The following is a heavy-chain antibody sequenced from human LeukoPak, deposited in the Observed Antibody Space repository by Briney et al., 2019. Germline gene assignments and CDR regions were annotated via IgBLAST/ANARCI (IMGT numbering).Heavy chain of an antibody. V-gene: IGHV3-48*03. Sequence: GGSLRLSCAASGFTFSSYEMNWVRQAPGKGLEWVPYISSSGSTIHYADSVKGRFTISRDNAKNSLYLQMNSLRAEDTAVYYCARERTPAITMIEKGSHHDAFDIWGQGTMVTVSS. CDR1: GFTFSSYE. J-gene: IGHJ3*02. CDR2: ISSSGSTI. CDR3: ARERTPAITMIEKGSHHDAFDI. D-gene: IGHD3-22*01.